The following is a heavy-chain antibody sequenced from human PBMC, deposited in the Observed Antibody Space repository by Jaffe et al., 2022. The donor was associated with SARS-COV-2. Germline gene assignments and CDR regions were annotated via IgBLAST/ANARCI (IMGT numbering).Heavy chain of an antibody. Sequence: EVQLVESGGGLVQPGGSLRLSCAASGFTFSSYWMSWVRQAPGKGLEWVANIKQDGSEKYYVDSVKGRFTISRDNAKNSLYLQMNSLRAEDTAVYYCARDIRDGRYCSSTSCRYYYYYGMDVWGQGTTVTVSS. CDR1: GFTFSSYW. D-gene: IGHD2-2*01. CDR2: IKQDGSEK. CDR3: ARDIRDGRYCSSTSCRYYYYYGMDV. J-gene: IGHJ6*02. V-gene: IGHV3-7*01.